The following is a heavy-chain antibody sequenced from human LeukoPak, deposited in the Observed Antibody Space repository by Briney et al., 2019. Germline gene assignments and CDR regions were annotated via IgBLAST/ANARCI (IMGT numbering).Heavy chain of an antibody. Sequence: GGSLRLSCVASGFAFSGYVMNWVRQAPGKGLEWVSSITKDGSHSFSADSVRGRFAISRDNARNTLWLQMSSLGAEDTAVYYCARNDYADRGPDYWGQGTLVTVSS. CDR1: GFAFSGYV. V-gene: IGHV3-21*01. J-gene: IGHJ4*02. D-gene: IGHD4/OR15-4a*01. CDR2: ITKDGSHS. CDR3: ARNDYADRGPDY.